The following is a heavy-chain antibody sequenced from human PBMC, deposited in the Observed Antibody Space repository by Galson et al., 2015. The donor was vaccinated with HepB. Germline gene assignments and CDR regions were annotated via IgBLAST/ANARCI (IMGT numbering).Heavy chain of an antibody. V-gene: IGHV3-30*18. Sequence: SLRLSCAASGFTFSNYAMHWVRQAPGKGLEWVSVISCDGSNKYYADSVKGRFTISRDNSKNTLYLQMNSLRAEDTAVYYCANDRRGPVAGTADSWGQGPLGTVSS. CDR2: ISCDGSNK. D-gene: IGHD6-19*01. CDR3: ANDRRGPVAGTADS. J-gene: IGHJ4*02. CDR1: GFTFSNYA.